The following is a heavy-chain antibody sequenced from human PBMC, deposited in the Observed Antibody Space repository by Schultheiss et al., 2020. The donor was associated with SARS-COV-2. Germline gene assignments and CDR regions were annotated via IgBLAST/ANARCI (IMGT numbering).Heavy chain of an antibody. J-gene: IGHJ2*01. D-gene: IGHD5-12*01. V-gene: IGHV3-11*04. CDR2: ISGSGGST. Sequence: GGSLRLSCAASGFTFSNAWMSWVRQAPGKGLEWVSAISGSGGSTYYADSVKGRFTISRDNAKNSLYLQMNSLRAEDTAVYYCARVGNVDIVATIHRPRFDLWGRGTLVTVSS. CDR3: ARVGNVDIVATIHRPRFDL. CDR1: GFTFSNAW.